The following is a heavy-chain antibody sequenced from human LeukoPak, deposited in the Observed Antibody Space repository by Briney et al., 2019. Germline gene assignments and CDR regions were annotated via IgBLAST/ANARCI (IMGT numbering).Heavy chain of an antibody. V-gene: IGHV3-30*02. D-gene: IGHD1-26*01. J-gene: IGHJ4*02. Sequence: GGSLRLSCAASGFTFSSSDMHWVRQAPGKGLEWVAFIRYDGNNKYYADSVKGRLTITRDNSKNTLFLQMHSLRPEDTALYYCAKGLGYYSDYWGQGTLVTVSS. CDR1: GFTFSSSD. CDR3: AKGLGYYSDY. CDR2: IRYDGNNK.